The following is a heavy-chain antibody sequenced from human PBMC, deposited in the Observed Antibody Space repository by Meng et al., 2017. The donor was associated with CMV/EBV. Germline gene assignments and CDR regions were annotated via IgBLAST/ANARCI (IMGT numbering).Heavy chain of an antibody. D-gene: IGHD6-6*01. CDR2: INPNSGGT. V-gene: IGHV1-2*02. CDR3: ARDARIAARRGDY. J-gene: IGHJ4*02. CDR1: GYTFTGYY. Sequence: KASGYTFTGYYMHWGRQAPGQGLEWMGWINPNSGGTNYAQKFQGRVTMTRDTSISTAYMELSRLRSDDTAVYYCARDARIAARRGDYWGQGTLVTVSS.